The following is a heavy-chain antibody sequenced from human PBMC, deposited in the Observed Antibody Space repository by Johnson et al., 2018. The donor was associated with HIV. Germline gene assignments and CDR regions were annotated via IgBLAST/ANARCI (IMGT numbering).Heavy chain of an antibody. CDR2: ISSNGGST. CDR1: GFTFSSYA. J-gene: IGHJ3*02. CDR3: ARAGGSSLAFDI. D-gene: IGHD6-6*01. V-gene: IGHV3-64*01. Sequence: VQLVESGGGVVQPGRSLRLSCAASGFTFSSYAMHWVRQAPGKGLEYVSAISSNGGSTYYANSVKGRFTISRDNSKNTLYLQMGSLRAEDMAVYYCARAGGSSLAFDIWGQGTMVTVSS.